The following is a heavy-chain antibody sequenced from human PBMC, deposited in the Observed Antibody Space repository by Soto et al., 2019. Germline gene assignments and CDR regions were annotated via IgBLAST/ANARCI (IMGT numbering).Heavy chain of an antibody. J-gene: IGHJ5*02. CDR3: ARLGFGEEVRWFDP. CDR2: IYYSGST. Sequence: QVQLQESGPGLVKPSETLSLTCTVSGGSISSYYWSWIRQPPGKGLEWIWYIYYSGSTNYNPSLRRRVTISVDTSKNQFSLKLSSVAAADTAVYYWARLGFGEEVRWFDPWGQGTLVTVSS. CDR1: GGSISSYY. V-gene: IGHV4-59*01. D-gene: IGHD3-10*01.